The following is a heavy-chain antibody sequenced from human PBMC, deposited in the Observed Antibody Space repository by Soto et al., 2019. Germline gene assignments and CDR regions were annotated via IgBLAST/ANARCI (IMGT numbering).Heavy chain of an antibody. Sequence: QVQLVQSGAEVKKPGASVRVSCKASGYPFTGYAIHWVRQAPGQRLEWMGWINAGNGNTEYSQKFQGRVTITRDTSATTAYMEFSSLTSEDTAVYYCASPRTGFDYWGQGTLVTVSS. CDR1: GYPFTGYA. D-gene: IGHD2-2*01. V-gene: IGHV1-3*01. J-gene: IGHJ4*02. CDR2: INAGNGNT. CDR3: ASPRTGFDY.